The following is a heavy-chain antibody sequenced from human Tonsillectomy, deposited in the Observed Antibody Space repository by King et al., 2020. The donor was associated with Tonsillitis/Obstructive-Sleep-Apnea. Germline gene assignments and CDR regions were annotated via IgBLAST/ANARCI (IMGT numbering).Heavy chain of an antibody. Sequence: VQLVESGGGLVQPGGSLRLSCAASGFTFSSYWMSWVRQAPGKGLEWVANIKQDGSEKYYVDSVKGRFTISRDNAKNSLYLQMNSLRAEDTAVYYCARDAEYYDFWGGYYSRWDYWGQGTLVTVSS. CDR1: GFTFSSYW. CDR2: IKQDGSEK. J-gene: IGHJ4*02. D-gene: IGHD3-3*01. V-gene: IGHV3-7*03. CDR3: ARDAEYYDFWGGYYSRWDY.